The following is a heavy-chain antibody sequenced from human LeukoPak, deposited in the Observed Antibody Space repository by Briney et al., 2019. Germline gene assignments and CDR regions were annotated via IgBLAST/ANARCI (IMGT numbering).Heavy chain of an antibody. CDR1: GGSISSYY. Sequence: PAETLSLTCTVSGGSISSYYWSWVRQPPGKGLEWLGYIYYSGSTSYNPSLKSRVTISVDTSKNQFSLKLSSVTTADTAVYYCARGEYTYGYDGYIYYWGQGTLVTVSS. CDR2: IYYSGST. CDR3: ARGEYTYGYDGYIYY. D-gene: IGHD5-18*01. V-gene: IGHV4-59*01. J-gene: IGHJ4*02.